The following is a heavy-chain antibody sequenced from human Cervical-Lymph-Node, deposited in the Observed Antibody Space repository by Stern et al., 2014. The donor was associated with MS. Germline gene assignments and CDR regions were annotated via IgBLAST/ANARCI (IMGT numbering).Heavy chain of an antibody. CDR3: ARDREDGGFDY. D-gene: IGHD2-15*01. J-gene: IGHJ4*02. CDR2: IWYDGSNK. Sequence: VHLVESGGGVVQPGGSLRVSWAASGFTFSSYGMHWVRQAPGKGLEWVAVIWYDGSNKYYADSVKGRFTISRDNSKNTLYLQMNSLRAEDTAVYYCARDREDGGFDYWGQGTLVTVSS. CDR1: GFTFSSYG. V-gene: IGHV3-33*01.